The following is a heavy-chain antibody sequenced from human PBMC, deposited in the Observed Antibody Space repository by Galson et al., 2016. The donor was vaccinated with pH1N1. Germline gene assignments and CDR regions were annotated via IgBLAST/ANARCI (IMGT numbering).Heavy chain of an antibody. CDR3: ARDVRITLWFPDF. CDR1: GYTFTNYG. J-gene: IGHJ4*02. D-gene: IGHD5-18*01. Sequence: SVKVSCKASGYTFTNYGITWVRQAPGQGLEWMAWMSAYNVNTNYAQKFQGRVTMATDTSTNTAYMERRNLTSDDTAVYYCARDVRITLWFPDFWGQGTLVTVSS. CDR2: MSAYNVNT. V-gene: IGHV1-18*01.